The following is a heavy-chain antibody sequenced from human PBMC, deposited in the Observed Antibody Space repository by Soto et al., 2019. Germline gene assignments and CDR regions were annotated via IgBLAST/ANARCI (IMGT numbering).Heavy chain of an antibody. J-gene: IGHJ5*02. D-gene: IGHD3-10*01. CDR1: GGTFSSYA. CDR3: ARVTSMVRGVIDNWLDP. CDR2: IIPMYGPA. Sequence: QVPLVQSGAEVKKPGSSVTVSCKASGGTFSSYAIHWVRQAPGQGLEWMGGIIPMYGPAKYAQRFQGRVTITADESTPTVYRELGSLTAQDTAVYYCARVTSMVRGVIDNWLDPWGHCTLVTVSS. V-gene: IGHV1-69*01.